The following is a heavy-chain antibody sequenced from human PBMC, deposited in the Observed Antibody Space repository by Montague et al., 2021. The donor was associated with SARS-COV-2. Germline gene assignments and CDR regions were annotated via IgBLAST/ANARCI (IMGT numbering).Heavy chain of an antibody. D-gene: IGHD6-19*01. CDR2: LSSSGST. CDR3: ARPGSVSGWFYFDD. CDR1: GESIDRDTYY. V-gene: IGHV4-39*02. J-gene: IGHJ4*02. Sequence: SETLSLTCTVSGESIDRDTYYWGWIRQSPGKGLEWFGSLSSSGSTXYNPSLRSRVTISMDTSKNHFSLKVNSVTATDTAVYFCARPGSVSGWFYFDDWGQGTLVSVSS.